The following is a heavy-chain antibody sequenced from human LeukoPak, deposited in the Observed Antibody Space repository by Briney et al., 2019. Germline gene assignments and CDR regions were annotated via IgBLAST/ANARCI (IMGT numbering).Heavy chain of an antibody. J-gene: IGHJ4*02. Sequence: GGSLRLSCAASGFTFSSYWMHWVRQAPGKGLVWVSRINSEGSSSTYADYVKGRFTISRDNAKNTLYLQMNSLRAEDTAVYYCARAGIDYGDYWTRFDYWGQGTLVTVSS. D-gene: IGHD4-17*01. CDR3: ARAGIDYGDYWTRFDY. CDR1: GFTFSSYW. CDR2: INSEGSSS. V-gene: IGHV3-74*01.